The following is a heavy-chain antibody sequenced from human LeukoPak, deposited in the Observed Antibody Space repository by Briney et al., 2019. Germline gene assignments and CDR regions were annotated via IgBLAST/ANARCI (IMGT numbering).Heavy chain of an antibody. CDR2: ISSSSTYI. CDR3: VRENHGSFDY. V-gene: IGHV3-21*01. CDR1: GFSFSSYY. Sequence: GGSLRLSCAASGFSFSSYYVNWVRQAPGKGLERVSCISSSSTYIYYADSVKGRFAISRDNAKNSLYLQMNSLRAEDTAVYYCVRENHGSFDYWGQGSLVTVSS. D-gene: IGHD1-14*01. J-gene: IGHJ4*02.